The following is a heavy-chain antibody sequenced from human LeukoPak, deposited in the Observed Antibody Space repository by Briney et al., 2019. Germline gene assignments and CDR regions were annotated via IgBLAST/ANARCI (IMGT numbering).Heavy chain of an antibody. D-gene: IGHD6-19*01. V-gene: IGHV3-43*01. CDR1: GFNFDEYT. Sequence: GGSLRLSCAASGFNFDEYTMHWVRQVPGKGLEWVSVIGWDSDSKYYLESVKGRFTISRDNNKNSLYLQMDSLRTEDTALYYCAKDRSRSYSSFDSWGQRTLVTVSS. J-gene: IGHJ4*02. CDR2: IGWDSDSK. CDR3: AKDRSRSYSSFDS.